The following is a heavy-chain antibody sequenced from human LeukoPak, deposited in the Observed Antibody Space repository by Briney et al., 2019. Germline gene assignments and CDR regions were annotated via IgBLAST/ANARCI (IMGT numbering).Heavy chain of an antibody. CDR1: GASISSYY. CDR3: ARASWEYDY. Sequence: SETLSLTCTVSGASISSYYWSWIRQPPGKGLEWIGYIYIGGNTSYNPSLKSRVTISWDTSKNQFSLKLSSVTAADTAVYYCARASWEYDYWGQGTLVTVSS. CDR2: IYIGGNT. D-gene: IGHD7-27*01. J-gene: IGHJ4*02. V-gene: IGHV4-4*09.